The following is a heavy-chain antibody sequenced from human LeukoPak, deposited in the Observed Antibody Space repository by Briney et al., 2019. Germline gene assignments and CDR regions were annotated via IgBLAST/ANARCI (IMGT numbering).Heavy chain of an antibody. V-gene: IGHV1-69*13. Sequence: ASVKVSCKASGGTFSSYAISWVRQAPGQGLEWMGGIIPIFGAANYAQKFQGRVTITADESTSTACMELSSLRSEDTAVYYCASVGGNSGYCFDYWGQGTLVTVSS. CDR3: ASVGGNSGYCFDY. CDR2: IIPIFGAA. J-gene: IGHJ4*02. D-gene: IGHD4-23*01. CDR1: GGTFSSYA.